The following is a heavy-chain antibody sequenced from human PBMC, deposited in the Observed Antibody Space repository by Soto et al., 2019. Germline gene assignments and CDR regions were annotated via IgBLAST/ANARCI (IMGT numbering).Heavy chain of an antibody. CDR2: ISWNSGSI. CDR1: GFTFDDYA. D-gene: IGHD3-22*01. V-gene: IGHV3-9*01. CDR3: AKDSSGYSTLYGMDV. J-gene: IGHJ6*02. Sequence: GGSLRLSCAASGFTFDDYAMHWVRQAPGKGLGWVSGISWNSGSIGYADSVKGRFTISRDNAKNSLYLQMNSLRAEDTALYHCAKDSSGYSTLYGMDVWGQGTTVTVSS.